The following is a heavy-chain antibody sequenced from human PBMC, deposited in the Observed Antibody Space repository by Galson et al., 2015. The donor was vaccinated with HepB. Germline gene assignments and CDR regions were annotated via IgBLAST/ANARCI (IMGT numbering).Heavy chain of an antibody. Sequence: PALVKPTQTLTLTCTFSGFSLSTSGVGVGWIRQPPGKALEWLALIYWDDDKRYSPSLKSRLTITKDTSKNQVVLTMTNMDPVDTATYYCAHRQRVRTEGDAFDIWGQGTMVTVSS. CDR1: GFSLSTSGVG. CDR2: IYWDDDK. J-gene: IGHJ3*02. D-gene: IGHD3-3*01. V-gene: IGHV2-5*02. CDR3: AHRQRVRTEGDAFDI.